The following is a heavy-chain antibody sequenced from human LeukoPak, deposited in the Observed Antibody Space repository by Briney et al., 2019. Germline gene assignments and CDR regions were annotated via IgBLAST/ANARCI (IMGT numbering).Heavy chain of an antibody. D-gene: IGHD3-22*01. CDR1: GYIFTSYD. Sequence: ASVKVSCKASGYIFTSYDINWVRQATGQGLEWMGRMNPNSGDTAYAQKFQGRVTMTRDTSISTAYMELSNLRSEDTAIYYCARGVNYYDTNAYSYPGYWGQGAQVTVSS. J-gene: IGHJ4*02. CDR2: MNPNSGDT. CDR3: ARGVNYYDTNAYSYPGY. V-gene: IGHV1-8*01.